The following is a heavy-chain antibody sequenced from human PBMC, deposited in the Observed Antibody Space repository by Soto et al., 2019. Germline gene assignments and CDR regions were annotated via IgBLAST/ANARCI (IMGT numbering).Heavy chain of an antibody. CDR3: AKVPYDCSGYNDLLAF. CDR2: ISGSGGST. V-gene: IGHV3-23*01. Sequence: PGGSLRLSCAASGFTFSSYAMSWVRQAPGKGLEWVSAISGSGGSTYYADSVKGRFTISRDNSKNTLYLQMNSLRAEDTAVYYCAKVPYDCSGYNDLLAFCGQGTLVT. D-gene: IGHD3-22*01. J-gene: IGHJ3*01. CDR1: GFTFSSYA.